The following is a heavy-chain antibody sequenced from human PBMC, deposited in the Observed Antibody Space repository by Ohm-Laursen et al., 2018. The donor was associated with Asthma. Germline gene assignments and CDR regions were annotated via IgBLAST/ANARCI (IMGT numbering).Heavy chain of an antibody. CDR2: ISDSSEYI. D-gene: IGHD3-3*01. V-gene: IGHV3-21*01. CDR3: ARGMLISGVVITAYDN. CDR1: GFTFRGFW. Sequence: SLRLSCAASGFTFRGFWMTWVRQAPGKGLEWVSSISDSSEYIYYADSVRGRFTVSRDNAKNSMDLQMDRLRAEDTAVYYCARGMLISGVVITAYDNWGQGVLVNVSS. J-gene: IGHJ4*02.